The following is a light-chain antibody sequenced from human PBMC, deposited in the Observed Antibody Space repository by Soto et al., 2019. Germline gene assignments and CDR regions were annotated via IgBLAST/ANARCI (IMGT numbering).Light chain of an antibody. CDR1: TFDVGSYNH. CDR2: EVN. V-gene: IGLV2-23*02. Sequence: QSALTQPASVSGSPGQSITITCSGTTFDVGSYNHVSWYQQHPGKAPTLMIYEVNKRPSGVSYRFSGSKSGNTASLTISGLQGEDEADYYCSSPVGGPLWVFGGGTKLTVL. CDR3: SSPVGGPLWV. J-gene: IGLJ3*02.